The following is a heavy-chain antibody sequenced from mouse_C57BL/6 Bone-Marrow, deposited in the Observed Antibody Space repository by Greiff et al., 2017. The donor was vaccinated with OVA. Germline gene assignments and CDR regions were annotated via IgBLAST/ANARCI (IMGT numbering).Heavy chain of an antibody. CDR2: IWSGGST. V-gene: IGHV2-2*01. CDR1: GFSLTRYG. CDR3: ARGGGIITTVVDYYAMDY. J-gene: IGHJ4*01. D-gene: IGHD1-1*01. Sequence: QVQLQQSGPGLVQPSQSLSITCTVSGFSLTRYGVHWVRQSPGKGLEWLGVIWSGGSTDYNAAFISRLSLSKDNSKSQVFFKMDSLQADDTAIYYCARGGGIITTVVDYYAMDYWGQGTSVTVSS.